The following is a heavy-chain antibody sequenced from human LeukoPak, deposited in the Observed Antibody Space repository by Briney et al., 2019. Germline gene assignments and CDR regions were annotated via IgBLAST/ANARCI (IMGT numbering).Heavy chain of an antibody. D-gene: IGHD5-12*01. CDR3: AKGAYDYIEMGYFDY. Sequence: PGGSLRLSCAASGFSISNSAMSWVRQAPGKGLEWVSLIVASSGSTFYADSVKGRFTISRDSSKNTLYLQMNSLRAEDTAVYYCAKGAYDYIEMGYFDYWGQGTLVTVSS. V-gene: IGHV3-23*01. CDR2: IVASSGST. J-gene: IGHJ4*02. CDR1: GFSISNSA.